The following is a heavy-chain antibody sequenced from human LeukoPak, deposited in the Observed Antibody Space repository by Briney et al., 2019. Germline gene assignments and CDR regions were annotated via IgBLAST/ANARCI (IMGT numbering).Heavy chain of an antibody. D-gene: IGHD6-13*01. CDR3: ARGLYSSSWYFEVSGNWFDP. CDR1: GYTFTGYY. J-gene: IGHJ5*02. Sequence: WASVKVSCKASGYTFTGYYMHWVRQAPGQGLEWMGWINPNSGGTNYAQKFQGWVTMTRDTSISTAYMELSRLRSDDTAVYYCARGLYSSSWYFEVSGNWFDPWGQGTLVTVSS. CDR2: INPNSGGT. V-gene: IGHV1-2*04.